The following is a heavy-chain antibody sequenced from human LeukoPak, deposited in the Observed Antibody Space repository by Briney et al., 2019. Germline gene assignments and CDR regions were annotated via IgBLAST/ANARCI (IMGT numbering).Heavy chain of an antibody. D-gene: IGHD5-12*01. CDR2: INYDGINK. CDR3: AKASYSGYDPIDS. CDR1: GFTFSSYG. J-gene: IGHJ4*02. Sequence: GGSPRLSCAASGFTFSSYGMHWVRQAPGKGLEWVTFINYDGINKYYTDSVKGRFAISRDISKNTLYLQMNSLRAEDTAVYFCAKASYSGYDPIDSWGQGTLVTVSS. V-gene: IGHV3-30*02.